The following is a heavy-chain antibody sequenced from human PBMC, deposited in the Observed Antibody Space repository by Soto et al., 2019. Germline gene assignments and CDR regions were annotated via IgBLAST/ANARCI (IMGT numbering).Heavy chain of an antibody. J-gene: IGHJ6*03. Sequence: SETLSLTCGVYGGSFSGYYWSWIRQPPGKGLEWIGEINHSGSTNYNPSLKSRVTISVDTSKNQFSLKLSSVTAADTAVYYCARLWSSTSYYYYYHMDVWGKGTTVTVS. D-gene: IGHD2-2*01. V-gene: IGHV4-34*01. CDR2: INHSGST. CDR1: GGSFSGYY. CDR3: ARLWSSTSYYYYYHMDV.